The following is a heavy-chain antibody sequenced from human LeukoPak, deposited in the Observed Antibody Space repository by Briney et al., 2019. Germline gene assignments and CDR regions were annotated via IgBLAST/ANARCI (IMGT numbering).Heavy chain of an antibody. V-gene: IGHV3-30*18. CDR3: AKGDSSGWLYYFDY. D-gene: IGHD6-19*01. Sequence: GGSLRLSCAASGFTFSSYGMPWVRQAPGKGLEWVAVISYDGSNKYYADSVKGRFTISRDNSKNTLYLQMNSLRAEDTAVYYCAKGDSSGWLYYFDYWGQGTLVTVSS. CDR2: ISYDGSNK. CDR1: GFTFSSYG. J-gene: IGHJ4*02.